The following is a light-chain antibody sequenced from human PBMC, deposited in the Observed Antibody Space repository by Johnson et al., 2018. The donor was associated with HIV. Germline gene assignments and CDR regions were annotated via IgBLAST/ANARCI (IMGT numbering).Light chain of an antibody. CDR2: ENN. CDR1: SSNIGNNY. CDR3: GTWDASLSVNV. J-gene: IGLJ1*01. Sequence: QSVLTQPPPVSAAPGQKVTISCSGSSSNIGNNYVSWYQQLPGTAPKLLIYENNKRPSGIPDRFSGSKSGTSATLGITGLQTGDEADYYCGTWDASLSVNVFGPGTKVTVL. V-gene: IGLV1-51*02.